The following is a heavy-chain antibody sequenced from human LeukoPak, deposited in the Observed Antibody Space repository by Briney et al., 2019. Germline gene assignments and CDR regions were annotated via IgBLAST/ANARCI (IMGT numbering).Heavy chain of an antibody. D-gene: IGHD6-13*01. CDR1: GYTFTSQY. Sequence: ASVKVSCKASGYTFTSQYLHWVRQAPGQGLEWMGWINPNSGGTNYAQKFQGRVTMTRDTSISTAYMELSRLRSDDTAVYYCARVAAAGLIFDYWGQGTLVTVSS. J-gene: IGHJ4*02. CDR2: INPNSGGT. CDR3: ARVAAAGLIFDY. V-gene: IGHV1-2*02.